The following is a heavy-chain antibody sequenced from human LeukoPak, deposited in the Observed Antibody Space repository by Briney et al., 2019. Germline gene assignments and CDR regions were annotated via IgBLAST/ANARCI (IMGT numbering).Heavy chain of an antibody. V-gene: IGHV4-59*01. Sequence: SETLSLTCTVSGVSITTYYWSWIRQPPGKGLEWIGFIYYSGNTNYNPSLKSRVTISVDTPKNQFSLKLSSVTAADTAVYYCARAYTSWSFDYWGQGTLVTVSS. CDR2: IYYSGNT. CDR1: GVSITTYY. CDR3: ARAYTSWSFDY. D-gene: IGHD2-2*02. J-gene: IGHJ4*02.